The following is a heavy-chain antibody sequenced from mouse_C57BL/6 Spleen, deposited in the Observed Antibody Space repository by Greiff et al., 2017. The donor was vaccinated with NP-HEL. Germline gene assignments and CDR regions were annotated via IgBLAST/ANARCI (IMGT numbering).Heavy chain of an antibody. D-gene: IGHD2-4*01. V-gene: IGHV1-82*01. J-gene: IGHJ4*01. CDR2: IYPGDGDT. CDR3: ARWDDYDDYYAMDY. Sequence: VKLQESGPELVKPGASVKISCKASGYAFSSSWMNWVKQRPGKGLEWIGRIYPGDGDTNYNGKFKGKATLTADKSSSTAYMQLSSLTSEDSAVYFCARWDDYDDYYAMDYWGQGTSVTVSS. CDR1: GYAFSSSW.